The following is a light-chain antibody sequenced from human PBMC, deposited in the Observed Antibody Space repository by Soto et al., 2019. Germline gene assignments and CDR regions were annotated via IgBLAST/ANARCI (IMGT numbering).Light chain of an antibody. CDR1: QSVSLSTF. V-gene: IGKV1-39*01. J-gene: IGKJ4*01. CDR3: QQSYSTVLT. Sequence: DIQLTQSPSSLSASVGDRVTITCRASQSVSLSTFLNWYQQKPGKAPKLLISAASSFQSGVPSRFSGSGSWTDFTLTISSLQPEDFATYFCQQSYSTVLTFGGGTKVEIK. CDR2: AAS.